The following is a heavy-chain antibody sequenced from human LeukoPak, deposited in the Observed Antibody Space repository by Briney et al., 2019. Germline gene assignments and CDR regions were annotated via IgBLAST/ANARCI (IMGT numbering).Heavy chain of an antibody. J-gene: IGHJ4*02. CDR1: GGSISSGGYH. D-gene: IGHD6-13*01. CDR3: AYGSWYVYFDY. Sequence: SETLSLTCTVSGGSISSGGYHWSWIRQHPGKGLEWIGYIYYSGSTYYNPSLKSRVTISVDTSKNQFSLKLSSVTAADTAVYYCAYGSWYVYFDYWGQGTLVTVSS. CDR2: IYYSGST. V-gene: IGHV4-31*03.